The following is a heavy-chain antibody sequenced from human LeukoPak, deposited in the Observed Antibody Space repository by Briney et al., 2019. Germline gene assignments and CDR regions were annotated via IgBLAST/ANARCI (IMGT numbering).Heavy chain of an antibody. CDR1: GFTFSSYA. Sequence: GGSLRLSCAASGFTFSSYAMSWVLQAPGKGLEWVSAISGSGGSTYYADSVKGRFTISRDNSKNTLYLQMNSLRAEDTAVYYCAKRRGQWLARPYFDYWGQGTLVTVSS. J-gene: IGHJ4*02. V-gene: IGHV3-23*01. CDR3: AKRRGQWLARPYFDY. D-gene: IGHD6-19*01. CDR2: ISGSGGST.